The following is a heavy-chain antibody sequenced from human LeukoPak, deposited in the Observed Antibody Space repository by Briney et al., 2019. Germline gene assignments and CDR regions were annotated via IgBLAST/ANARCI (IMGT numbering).Heavy chain of an antibody. CDR3: ARDLHYYYDTIGSDAFDI. V-gene: IGHV3-30-3*01. J-gene: IGHJ3*02. Sequence: GGSLRLSCAASGFIFSTYAMHWVRQAPGKGLEWVAAISYDGSDKYYADSVKGRFTISRDNSKNTLYLQMNSLRAEDAAVYFCARDLHYYYDTIGSDAFDIWGQGTMVTVSS. D-gene: IGHD3-22*01. CDR2: ISYDGSDK. CDR1: GFIFSTYA.